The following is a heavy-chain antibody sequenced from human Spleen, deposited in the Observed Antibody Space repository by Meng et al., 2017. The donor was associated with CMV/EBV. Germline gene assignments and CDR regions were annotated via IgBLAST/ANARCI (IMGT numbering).Heavy chain of an antibody. Sequence: LSITCAVYGESLTDYFWSWIRQSPEKGLEWIGDISHSGRTNYNPSLKSRVTISVDTSNNQFFLTVTSVTAADTAVYYCARGRTDFDSWGQGTLVTVSS. D-gene: IGHD1-14*01. V-gene: IGHV4-34*01. CDR1: GESLTDYF. CDR3: ARGRTDFDS. J-gene: IGHJ4*02. CDR2: ISHSGRT.